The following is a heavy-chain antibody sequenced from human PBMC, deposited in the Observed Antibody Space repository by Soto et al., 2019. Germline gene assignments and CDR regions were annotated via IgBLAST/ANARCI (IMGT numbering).Heavy chain of an antibody. Sequence: SETLSLTWSVSGVTMSYGAYSWNWIRQSPGKGLEWLGYISHLETTYYNPSFRSRLSLSIDRTRNQFFLSLSSMTAADTAVYYCAREVAQVGVAANWFDPWGQGTLVTVSS. CDR3: AREVAQVGVAANWFDP. CDR2: ISHLETT. CDR1: GVTMSYGAYS. V-gene: IGHV4-30-2*06. D-gene: IGHD3-3*01. J-gene: IGHJ5*02.